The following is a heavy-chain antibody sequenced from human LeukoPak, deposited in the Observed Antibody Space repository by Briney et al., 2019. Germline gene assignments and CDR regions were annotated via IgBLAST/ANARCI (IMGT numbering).Heavy chain of an antibody. CDR3: ARYSSSHYYFDN. D-gene: IGHD6-13*01. CDR2: IKQDGSEK. Sequence: GGSLRLSCAASGFTFSTYWMGWVRQAPGKGLEWVANIKQDGSEKYYVDSVKGRFTVSRDTAENSLYLEMNSLRAEDTAVYFCARYSSSHYYFDNWGQGTLVTVSS. CDR1: GFTFSTYW. J-gene: IGHJ4*02. V-gene: IGHV3-7*01.